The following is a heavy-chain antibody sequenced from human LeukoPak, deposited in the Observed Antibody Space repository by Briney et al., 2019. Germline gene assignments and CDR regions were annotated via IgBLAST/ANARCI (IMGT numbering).Heavy chain of an antibody. CDR1: GFTFSSYA. CDR3: AKAHDSSGPHPRYFDY. Sequence: QSGGSLRLSCAASGFTFSSYAMSWVRQAPGKGLEWVSAISGSGGSTYYADSVKGRFTISRDNSKNTLYLQMNSLRAEDTAVYYCAKAHDSSGPHPRYFDYWGQGTLVTVSS. J-gene: IGHJ4*02. D-gene: IGHD3-22*01. V-gene: IGHV3-23*01. CDR2: ISGSGGST.